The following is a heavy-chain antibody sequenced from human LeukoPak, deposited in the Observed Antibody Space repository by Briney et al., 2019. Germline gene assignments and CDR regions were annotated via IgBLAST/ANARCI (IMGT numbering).Heavy chain of an antibody. CDR2: ISGYNGRT. CDR3: ARGGMVSYGPFDI. V-gene: IGHV1-18*04. Sequence: ASVKVSCKASGYTFTSYYIHWARQAPGQGLEWMGWISGYNGRTHYAQNLQDRVTMTIDTSTSTAYMELRSLRSDDAALYYCARGGMVSYGPFDIWGQGTMVTVSS. D-gene: IGHD2-8*01. J-gene: IGHJ3*02. CDR1: GYTFTSYY.